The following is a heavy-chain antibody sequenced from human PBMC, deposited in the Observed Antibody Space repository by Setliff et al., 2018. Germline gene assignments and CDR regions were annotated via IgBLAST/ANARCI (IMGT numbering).Heavy chain of an antibody. CDR3: ARHEFVGGYYGSVTYRHFDY. J-gene: IGHJ4*02. Sequence: PSETLSLTCTVSGGSFTGTTYYWGWIRQSPGKGLEWIGTIINSGSTYYNPSLKSRVTISGDTSKNQFSLKLTSVTATDTAVYYCARHEFVGGYYGSVTYRHFDYWGQGILVTVSS. CDR1: GGSFTGTTYY. D-gene: IGHD3-10*01. V-gene: IGHV4-39*01. CDR2: IINSGST.